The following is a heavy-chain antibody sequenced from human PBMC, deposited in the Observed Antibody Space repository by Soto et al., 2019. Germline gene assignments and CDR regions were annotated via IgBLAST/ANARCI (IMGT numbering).Heavy chain of an antibody. CDR3: AKDSPNYYDSSGYYFDY. J-gene: IGHJ4*02. CDR1: GFTFSIYA. V-gene: IGHV3-23*01. D-gene: IGHD3-22*01. Sequence: VQLLESGGVLVQPGGSLRLSCAASGFTFSIYAMSWVRQAPGKGLEWVSAISGSGGSTYYADSVKGRFTISRDNSKNTLYLQMDSLRAEDTAVYYCAKDSPNYYDSSGYYFDYWGQGTLVTVSS. CDR2: ISGSGGST.